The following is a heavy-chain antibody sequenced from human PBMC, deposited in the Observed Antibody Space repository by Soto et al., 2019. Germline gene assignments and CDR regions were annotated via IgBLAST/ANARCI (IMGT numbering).Heavy chain of an antibody. CDR2: IIPIFGTA. D-gene: IGHD3-22*01. CDR3: ARNADPYYYDSSGYSSAFDI. CDR1: GDTYSIYA. V-gene: IGHV1-69*01. Sequence: GAYVTVTCAASGDTYSIYAISWVLQDTVQGLEWMGGIIPIFGTANYAQKFQGRVTITADESTSTAYMELSSLRSEDTAVYYCARNADPYYYDSSGYSSAFDIWGQGTMVTVSS. J-gene: IGHJ3*02.